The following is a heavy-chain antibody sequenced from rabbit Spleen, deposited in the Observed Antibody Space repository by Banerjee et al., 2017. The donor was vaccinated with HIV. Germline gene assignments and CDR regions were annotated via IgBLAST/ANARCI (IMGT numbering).Heavy chain of an antibody. CDR2: IYAGSSSNT. D-gene: IGHD1-1*01. J-gene: IGHJ3*01. V-gene: IGHV1S40*01. CDR1: GFSFSSSYY. Sequence: QSLEESGGDLVKPGASLTLTCTASGFSFSSSYYMCWVRQAPGKGLEWIACIYAGSSSNTYSATWAKGRFTISKTSSTTVTLQMTSLTAADTATYFCARDTATSFSTYGMDLWGQGTLVTVS. CDR3: ARDTATSFSTYGMDL.